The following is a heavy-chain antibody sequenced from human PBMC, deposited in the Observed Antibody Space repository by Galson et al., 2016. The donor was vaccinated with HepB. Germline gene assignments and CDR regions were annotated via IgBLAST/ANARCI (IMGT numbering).Heavy chain of an antibody. Sequence: SVKVSCKASGYTFTDYFIHWVRQAPGQGLEWMGRVHPTSGGTNYAQKFQGRVTMTRETSINTAYMEVTRLTSADAAVYYCARGSIAARSHFYYWGQGTLVTVSS. V-gene: IGHV1-2*06. CDR1: GYTFTDYF. CDR2: VHPTSGGT. D-gene: IGHD6-6*01. CDR3: ARGSIAARSHFYY. J-gene: IGHJ4*02.